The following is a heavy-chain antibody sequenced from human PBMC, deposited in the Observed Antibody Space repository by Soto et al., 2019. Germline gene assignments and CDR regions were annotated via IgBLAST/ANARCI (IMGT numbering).Heavy chain of an antibody. V-gene: IGHV4-59*01. CDR1: GGSISHYY. CDR2: IYHSGTT. D-gene: IGHD5-18*01. CDR3: ARGGYRTLAWFDP. Sequence: QVQVQESCPGLVKPSETLSLTCTVSGGSISHYYSSWIRQSPGNGLEWIANIYHSGTTNYNLSLKGRVSISIDSSKNQVSLRLKSVTAADTAVYYCARGGYRTLAWFDPWGQGTLVTVSS. J-gene: IGHJ5*02.